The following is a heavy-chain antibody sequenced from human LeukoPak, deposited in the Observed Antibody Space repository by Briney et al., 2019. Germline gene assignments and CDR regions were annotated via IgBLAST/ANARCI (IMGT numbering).Heavy chain of an antibody. V-gene: IGHV1-24*01. D-gene: IGHD1-1*01. Sequence: ASAKVSCKVSGYTLTELSMHWVRQAPGKGLEWMGGFDPEDGETIYAQKFQGRVTMTEDTSTDTAYMELSSLRSEDTAVYYCATSAKTGTTESVIYYYYGMDVWGQGTTVTVSS. CDR3: ATSAKTGTTESVIYYYYGMDV. J-gene: IGHJ6*02. CDR1: GYTLTELS. CDR2: FDPEDGET.